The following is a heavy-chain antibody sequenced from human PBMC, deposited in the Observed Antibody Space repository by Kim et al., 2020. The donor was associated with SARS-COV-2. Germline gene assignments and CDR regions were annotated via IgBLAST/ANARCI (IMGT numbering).Heavy chain of an antibody. CDR3: ARDLIAAAGRSMDV. Sequence: SETLSLTCAVSGGSISSSNWWSWVRQPPGKGLEWIGEIYHSGSTNYNPSLKSRVTISVDKSKNQFSLKLSSVTAADTAVYYCARDLIAAAGRSMDVWGQGTTVTVSS. V-gene: IGHV4-4*02. J-gene: IGHJ6*02. D-gene: IGHD6-13*01. CDR1: GGSISSSNW. CDR2: IYHSGST.